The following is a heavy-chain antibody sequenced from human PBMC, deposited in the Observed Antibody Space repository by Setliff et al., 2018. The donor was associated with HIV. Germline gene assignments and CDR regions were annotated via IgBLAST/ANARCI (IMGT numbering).Heavy chain of an antibody. J-gene: IGHJ4*02. V-gene: IGHV4-39*01. CDR3: VRHGNQWLVTVDY. CDR1: GDSISSTTYY. D-gene: IGHD6-19*01. CDR2: IYPSGSA. Sequence: SETLSLTCTVSGDSISSTTYYWCWIRQPPGKGLEWIGSIYPSGSAFYNPSLKSPVTMSVDTSRNQFSLKLSSVTAADTAIYYCVRHGNQWLVTVDYWCQGTLVTVSS.